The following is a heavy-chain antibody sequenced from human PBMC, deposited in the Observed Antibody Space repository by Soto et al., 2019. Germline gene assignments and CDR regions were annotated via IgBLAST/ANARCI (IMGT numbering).Heavy chain of an antibody. J-gene: IGHJ4*02. CDR3: ARQGIAVAGILDY. D-gene: IGHD6-19*01. Sequence: SVKVSCKASGGTFSSYAISWVRQAPGQGLEWMGGIIPIFGTANYAQKFQGRVTITADESTSTAYMELSSLRSEDTAVYYCARQGIAVAGILDYWGQGTLVTVSS. CDR2: IIPIFGTA. CDR1: GGTFSSYA. V-gene: IGHV1-69*13.